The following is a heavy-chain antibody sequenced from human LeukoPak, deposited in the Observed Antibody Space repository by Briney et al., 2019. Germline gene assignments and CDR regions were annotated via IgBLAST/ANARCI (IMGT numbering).Heavy chain of an antibody. V-gene: IGHV3-23*01. CDR3: AKFRGFYGDSGCFDY. J-gene: IGHJ4*02. D-gene: IGHD4-17*01. Sequence: GGSLRLSCAASGFTFSTYAMSWVRQAPGKGLEWVSGISGSGGSTYYADSVKGRFTISRDNSKNTLYLQMNSLRAEDTAVYYCAKFRGFYGDSGCFDYWGQGTLVTVSS. CDR1: GFTFSTYA. CDR2: ISGSGGST.